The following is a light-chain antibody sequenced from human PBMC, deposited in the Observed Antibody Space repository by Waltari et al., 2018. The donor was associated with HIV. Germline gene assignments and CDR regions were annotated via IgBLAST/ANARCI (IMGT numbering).Light chain of an antibody. CDR2: AND. J-gene: IGLJ3*02. V-gene: IGLV1-44*01. CDR3: AAWDDSLNEWL. Sequence: QSVLAQPPSASGTPGQRVTISCSGSSSNIARNTVNWYQQLPGTSPQLLIYANDQRPSGVPDRFSGSKSDTSASLAISGLQSEDEADFYCAAWDDSLNEWLFGGGTKLTVL. CDR1: SSNIARNT.